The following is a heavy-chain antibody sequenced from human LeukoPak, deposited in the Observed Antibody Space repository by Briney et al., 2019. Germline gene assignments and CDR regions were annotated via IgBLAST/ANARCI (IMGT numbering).Heavy chain of an antibody. Sequence: ASVKVSCKASGYTFTRFYIHWVRQAPGQGLEWMAIINPSGGSTTYAQKFQGKVTMTRDTSTSTVYMELSSLRSEDTAVYYCARAPVGGTLDSVDYWGQGTLVTVSS. CDR3: ARAPVGGTLDSVDY. CDR2: INPSGGST. D-gene: IGHD1-26*01. V-gene: IGHV1-46*01. J-gene: IGHJ4*02. CDR1: GYTFTRFY.